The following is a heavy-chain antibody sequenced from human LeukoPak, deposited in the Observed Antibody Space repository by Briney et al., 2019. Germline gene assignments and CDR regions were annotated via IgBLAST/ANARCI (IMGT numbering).Heavy chain of an antibody. D-gene: IGHD3-16*01. CDR2: IYDSGIA. Sequence: SETLSLTCVVSGDSISGGGDSWSWIRQPPGTGLEWIGYIYDSGIAFYNPSLKNRVTISVDTSKNQFFLKLRSVTAADTAVYYCARRGGDMPARGYMDVWGKGTTVTVSS. V-gene: IGHV4-30-4*07. J-gene: IGHJ6*03. CDR3: ARRGGDMPARGYMDV. CDR1: GDSISGGGDS.